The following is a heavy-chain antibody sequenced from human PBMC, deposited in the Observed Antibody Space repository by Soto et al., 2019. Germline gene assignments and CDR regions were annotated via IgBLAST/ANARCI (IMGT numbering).Heavy chain of an antibody. V-gene: IGHV3-30-3*01. CDR3: ARAAAAASNWFDP. Sequence: PGGSLRISCAASGFTFSSYAMQWVRQAPGKGLEWVAVISYDGSNKYYADSVKGRFTISRDNSKNTLYLQMNSLRAEDTAVYYCARAAAAASNWFDPWGQGTLVTVSS. CDR2: ISYDGSNK. J-gene: IGHJ5*02. D-gene: IGHD6-13*01. CDR1: GFTFSSYA.